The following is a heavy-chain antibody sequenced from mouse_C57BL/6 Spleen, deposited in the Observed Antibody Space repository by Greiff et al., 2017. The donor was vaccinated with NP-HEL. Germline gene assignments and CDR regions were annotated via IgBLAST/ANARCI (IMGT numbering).Heavy chain of an antibody. CDR2: INPGSGGT. Sequence: VQLQQSGAELVRPGTSVKVSCKASGYAFTNYLIEWVKQRPGQGLEWIGVINPGSGGTNYTEKFKGKATLTADKSSSTAYMQLSSLTSEDSAVYFCARSYGFHAMDYWGQGTSVTVSS. D-gene: IGHD2-2*01. CDR1: GYAFTNYL. J-gene: IGHJ4*01. V-gene: IGHV1-54*01. CDR3: ARSYGFHAMDY.